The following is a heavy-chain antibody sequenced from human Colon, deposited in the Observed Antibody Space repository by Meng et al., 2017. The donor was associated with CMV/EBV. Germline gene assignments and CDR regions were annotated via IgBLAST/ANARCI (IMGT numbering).Heavy chain of an antibody. J-gene: IGHJ6*02. Sequence: GGSLRLSCAASGFPFDTYAMSWVRQTPGKGLEWISTVYSAGRSTFYADFVRGRFTIFRDNSENTLSLQMNSLKVEDTAIYYCAKFGASADYYYQGFEVWGQGTSVTVSS. CDR2: VYSAGRST. CDR3: AKFGASADYYYQGFEV. V-gene: IGHV3-23*03. CDR1: GFPFDTYA. D-gene: IGHD3-10*01.